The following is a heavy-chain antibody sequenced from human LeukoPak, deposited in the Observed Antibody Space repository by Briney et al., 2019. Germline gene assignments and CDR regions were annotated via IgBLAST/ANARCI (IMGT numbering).Heavy chain of an antibody. CDR1: GFTFSSYA. CDR3: ARDSVVVVAAVPHSVHYGLDV. CDR2: ISYDGSNK. J-gene: IGHJ6*02. V-gene: IGHV3-30-3*01. D-gene: IGHD2-15*01. Sequence: GGSLRLSCAASGFTFSSYAMHWVRQAPGKGLEWVAVISYDGSNKYYADSVKGRFTISRDNSKNTLYLQMNSLRTEDTAVYYCARDSVVVVAAVPHSVHYGLDVWGQGTTVTVSS.